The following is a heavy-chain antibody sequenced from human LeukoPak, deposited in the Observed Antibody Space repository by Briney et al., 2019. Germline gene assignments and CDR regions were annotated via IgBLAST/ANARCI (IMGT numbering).Heavy chain of an antibody. J-gene: IGHJ5*02. CDR2: INHSGST. V-gene: IGHV4-34*01. D-gene: IGHD4-23*01. CDR3: ARGTSTVVKYNWFDP. CDR1: GGSFSGYY. Sequence: SETLSLTCAVYGGSFSGYYWSWIRQPPGKGLEWIGEINHSGSTNYNPSLKSRVTISVDTSKNQFSLKLSSVTAADTAVYYCARGTSTVVKYNWFDPWGQGTLVTVSS.